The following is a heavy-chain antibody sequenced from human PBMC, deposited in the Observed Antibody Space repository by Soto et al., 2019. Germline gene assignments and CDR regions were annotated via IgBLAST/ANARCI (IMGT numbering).Heavy chain of an antibody. V-gene: IGHV1-18*04. CDR3: ARDTPLGYCTSTSCLGGYYYYGMDV. D-gene: IGHD2-2*01. Sequence: DSGKASGYTFTSYGISWVRQAPGQGLEWRGWIGAYNGNTNYAQKLQGRVTMTTDTSTSTAYMELSSPRSDDTDVYYCARDTPLGYCTSTSCLGGYYYYGMDVWGQGAPVTVS. CDR1: GYTFTSYG. J-gene: IGHJ6*02. CDR2: IGAYNGNT.